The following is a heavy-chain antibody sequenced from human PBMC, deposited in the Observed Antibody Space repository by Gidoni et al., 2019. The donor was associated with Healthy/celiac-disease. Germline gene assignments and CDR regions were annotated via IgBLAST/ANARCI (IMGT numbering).Heavy chain of an antibody. CDR1: GFTFSDYS. V-gene: IGHV3-48*02. CDR2: ISTTSSTI. J-gene: IGHJ4*02. Sequence: EVQLVESGGGLVQPGGSLRLSCAASGFTFSDYSLNWVRQAPGKGLEWLSYISTTSSTIYYADSVKGRFTISRDNAKNSLYLQVNSLRDEDTAVYYCARLSGSYQYYFDYWGQGTLVTVSS. CDR3: ARLSGSYQYYFDY. D-gene: IGHD1-26*01.